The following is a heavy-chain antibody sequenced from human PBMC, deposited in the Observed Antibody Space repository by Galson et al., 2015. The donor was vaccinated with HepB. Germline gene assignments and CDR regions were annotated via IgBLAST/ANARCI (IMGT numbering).Heavy chain of an antibody. CDR1: GGTFSSYA. CDR3: ARGGYCSGGSCYSGAFDI. D-gene: IGHD2-15*01. Sequence: SVKVSCKASGGTFSSYAISWVRQAPGQGLEWMGGIIPIFGTANYAQKFQGRVTVTADESTSTAYMELSSLRSEDTAVYYCARGGYCSGGSCYSGAFDIWGQGTMVTVSS. J-gene: IGHJ3*02. V-gene: IGHV1-69*13. CDR2: IIPIFGTA.